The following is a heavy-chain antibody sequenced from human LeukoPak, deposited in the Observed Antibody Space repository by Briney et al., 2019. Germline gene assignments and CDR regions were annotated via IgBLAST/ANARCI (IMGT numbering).Heavy chain of an antibody. J-gene: IGHJ5*02. D-gene: IGHD2-15*01. Sequence: PGGSLRLSCTASGFTFGDYAINWVRQAPGKGLEWDGFIRSKAYGCTTEDAASVKGRFTISRDDSKSIAYLQMNSLETEDTAVYYCTRVRYCSGGSCSFDPWGQGTLVTVSS. CDR2: IRSKAYGCTT. CDR3: TRVRYCSGGSCSFDP. V-gene: IGHV3-49*04. CDR1: GFTFGDYA.